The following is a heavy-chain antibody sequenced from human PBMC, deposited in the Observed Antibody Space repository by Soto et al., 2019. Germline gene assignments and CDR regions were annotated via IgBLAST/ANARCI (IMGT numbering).Heavy chain of an antibody. V-gene: IGHV1-69*13. J-gene: IGHJ3*02. Sequence: GASVKVSCKASGGTFSSYAISWVRQAPGQGLEWMGGIIPIFGTANYAQKFQGRVTITADESPSTAYMELSSLRSEDTAVYYCASGAYYYGSGSFGRALDIWGQGTMVTVSS. CDR2: IIPIFGTA. D-gene: IGHD3-10*01. CDR3: ASGAYYYGSGSFGRALDI. CDR1: GGTFSSYA.